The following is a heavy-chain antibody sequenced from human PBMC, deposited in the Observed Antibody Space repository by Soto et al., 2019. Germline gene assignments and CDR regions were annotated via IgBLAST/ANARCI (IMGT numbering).Heavy chain of an antibody. J-gene: IGHJ4*02. CDR2: IYYIGST. Sequence: PSETLSLTXTVSGGSINSFHWSWIRQPPGKGLEWIGYIYYIGSTNYNPSLKSRVTISVDTSKNHFSLKLSSVTAADTAVYYCARGTVTTSYFDYWGQGTLVTVSS. D-gene: IGHD4-17*01. V-gene: IGHV4-59*01. CDR1: GGSINSFH. CDR3: ARGTVTTSYFDY.